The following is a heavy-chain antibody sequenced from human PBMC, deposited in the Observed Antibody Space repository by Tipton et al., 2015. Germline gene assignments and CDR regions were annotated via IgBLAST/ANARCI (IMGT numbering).Heavy chain of an antibody. CDR3: AKGQVTAMQWLDY. J-gene: IGHJ4*02. D-gene: IGHD2-21*02. CDR2: ISNDGSHT. V-gene: IGHV3-30*18. Sequence: SLRLSCAASGFIFGNDAMHWVRQAPGKGLESLAVISNDGSHTYYADSVRGRFTISRDNSKNTLYLQLNGLRGEDTAVYHCAKGQVTAMQWLDYWGQGTPVTVSS. CDR1: GFIFGNDA.